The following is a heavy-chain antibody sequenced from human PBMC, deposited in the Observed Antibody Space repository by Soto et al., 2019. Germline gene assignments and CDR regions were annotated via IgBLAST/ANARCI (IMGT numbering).Heavy chain of an antibody. CDR2: IWYDGSNK. J-gene: IGHJ4*02. Sequence: PGGSLRLSCAASGFTFSSYCMHWVRQAPGKGLEWVAVIWYDGSNKYYADSVKGRFTISRDNSKNTLYLQMNSLRAEDTAVYYCARERRLRFLEWSPAYWGQGTLVTVSS. D-gene: IGHD3-3*01. V-gene: IGHV3-33*01. CDR3: ARERRLRFLEWSPAY. CDR1: GFTFSSYC.